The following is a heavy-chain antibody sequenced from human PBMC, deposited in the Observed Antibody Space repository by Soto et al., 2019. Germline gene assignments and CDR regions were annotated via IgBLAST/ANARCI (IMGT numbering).Heavy chain of an antibody. CDR2: IDPKSGGT. Sequence: QLVQYGAEVKRPGASLKVSCKTSGPTFIAYYIHWVRQAPGQGLEWMGWIDPKSGGTTYEQKFLGRVTMTRDTSINTAYMELNTLTSDDTALYYCARICVDVPEWGQGTLITVSS. J-gene: IGHJ4*02. CDR1: GPTFIAYY. V-gene: IGHV1-2*02. CDR3: ARICVDVPE. D-gene: IGHD5-12*01.